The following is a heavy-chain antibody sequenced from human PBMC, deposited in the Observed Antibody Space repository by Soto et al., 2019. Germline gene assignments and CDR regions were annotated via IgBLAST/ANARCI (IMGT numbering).Heavy chain of an antibody. CDR3: ARLKFNSGWASDY. J-gene: IGHJ4*02. Sequence: GGSLRLSCAASGFTLSSYSMNWVRQAPGKGLEWLSYIRSSSTTIYYADSVKGRFTISRDNAKNSLYLQMSGLRAEDTAVYYCARLKFNSGWASDYWGQGTLVTDSS. CDR1: GFTLSSYS. CDR2: IRSSSTTI. V-gene: IGHV3-48*01. D-gene: IGHD6-19*01.